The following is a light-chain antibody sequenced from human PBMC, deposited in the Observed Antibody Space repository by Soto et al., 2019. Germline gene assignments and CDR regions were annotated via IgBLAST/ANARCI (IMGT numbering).Light chain of an antibody. J-gene: IGLJ2*01. CDR3: QSYDSSLSVV. Sequence: QAVVTQPPSVSGAPGQRVTISCTGSSSNIGADYDVHWYQQLPGTAPKLLIHNNNNRPSGVPDRFSGSKSGTSASLAIAGLQAEDEADYYCQSYDSSLSVVFGGGTKVTVL. CDR2: NNN. CDR1: SSNIGADYD. V-gene: IGLV1-40*01.